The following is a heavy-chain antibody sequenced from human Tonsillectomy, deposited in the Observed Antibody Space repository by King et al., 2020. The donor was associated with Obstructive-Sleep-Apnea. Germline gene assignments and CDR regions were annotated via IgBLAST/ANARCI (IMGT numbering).Heavy chain of an antibody. J-gene: IGHJ4*02. CDR2: INTDTGNP. V-gene: IGHV7-4-1*02. CDR3: ARVEGVSCSGGRCHGEYLHY. D-gene: IGHD2-15*01. Sequence: VQLVQSGSELKKPGASVKVSCKASGYSFATYGMGWVRQAPGQGLEWMGWINTDTGNPTYAQGFTGRFVFSFDTSVSTAYLGISSLKAEDTAVYYCARVEGVSCSGGRCHGEYLHYWGQGTLVTVSS. CDR1: GYSFATYG.